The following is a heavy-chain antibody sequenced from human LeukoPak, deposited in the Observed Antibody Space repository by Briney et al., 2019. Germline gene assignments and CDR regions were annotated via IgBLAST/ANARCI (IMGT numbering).Heavy chain of an antibody. CDR1: GFTFSSYW. CDR3: ARDPPYCSSTSCFNVEGDY. CDR2: IKQDGSEK. D-gene: IGHD2-2*01. Sequence: PGGSLRLSCAASGFTFSSYWMSWVRQAPGKGLEWVANIKQDGSEKYYVDSVKGRFTISRDNAKNSLYLQMNSLRAEDTAVYYRARDPPYCSSTSCFNVEGDYWGQGTLVTVSS. J-gene: IGHJ4*02. V-gene: IGHV3-7*01.